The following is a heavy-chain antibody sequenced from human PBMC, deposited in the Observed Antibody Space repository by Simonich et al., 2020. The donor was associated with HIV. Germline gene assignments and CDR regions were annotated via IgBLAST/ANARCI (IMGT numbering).Heavy chain of an antibody. V-gene: IGHV4-59*12. D-gene: IGHD6-19*01. CDR2: IYYSGST. Sequence: QVQLQESGPGLVKPSETLSLRCTVSGGSISSDYWSWIRQPPGKGLEWIGYIYYSGSTNHTPSLKSRVTISVDTSKNQVSLKLRSVTAADTAIYYCARGRPPGFSNGWYHFDFWGQGTLVTVSP. J-gene: IGHJ4*02. CDR1: GGSISSDY. CDR3: ARGRPPGFSNGWYHFDF.